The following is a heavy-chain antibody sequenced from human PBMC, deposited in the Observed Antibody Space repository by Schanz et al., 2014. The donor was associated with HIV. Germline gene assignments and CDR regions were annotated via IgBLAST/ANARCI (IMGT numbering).Heavy chain of an antibody. D-gene: IGHD6-13*01. CDR2: ISYDGSNK. J-gene: IGHJ4*02. CDR1: GFTFSSYG. V-gene: IGHV3-30*18. Sequence: QVQLVESGGGVVQPGRSLRLSCAASGFTFSSYGMHWVRQAPGKGLEWVAVISYDGSNKYYADSVKGRFTISRDISKNTLDLQMNSLRAEDTAVYYCAKEEQKLGGVGGYHFDYWGQGTLVTVSS. CDR3: AKEEQKLGGVGGYHFDY.